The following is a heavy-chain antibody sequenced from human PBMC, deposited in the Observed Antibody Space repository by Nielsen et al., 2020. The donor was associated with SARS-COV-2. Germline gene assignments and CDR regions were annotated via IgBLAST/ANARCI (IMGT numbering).Heavy chain of an antibody. CDR2: ISCDGSNK. V-gene: IGHV3-30-3*01. J-gene: IGHJ6*02. Sequence: GESLKISCAASGFTFSSYAMHWVRQAPGKGLEWVAVISCDGSNKYYADSVKGRFTISRDNSKNTLYLQMNSLRAEDTAVYYCARAASLSSPVRCYYYGMDVWGQGTTVTVSS. D-gene: IGHD3-16*01. CDR3: ARAASLSSPVRCYYYGMDV. CDR1: GFTFSSYA.